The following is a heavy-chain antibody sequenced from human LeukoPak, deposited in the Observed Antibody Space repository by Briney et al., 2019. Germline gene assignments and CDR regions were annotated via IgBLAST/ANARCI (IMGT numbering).Heavy chain of an antibody. CDR3: ARVVQQQLGYFDY. J-gene: IGHJ4*02. Sequence: GGSLRLSRAASGFTFSGYSMNWGREAPGKGLEWGSSISSSSSYINYADSVKGRFTISRDNAKAKNSLYLQMTSLRAEDMAVYYCARVVQQQLGYFDYWGQGTLVTVSS. CDR1: GFTFSGYS. D-gene: IGHD6-13*01. CDR2: ISSSSSYI. V-gene: IGHV3-21*01.